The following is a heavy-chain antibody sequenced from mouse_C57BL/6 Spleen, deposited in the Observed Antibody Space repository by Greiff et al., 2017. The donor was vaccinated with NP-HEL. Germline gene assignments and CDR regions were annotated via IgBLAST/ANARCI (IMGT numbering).Heavy chain of an antibody. CDR1: GYTFTSYW. CDR2: IYPSDSET. D-gene: IGHD1-1*01. V-gene: IGHV1-61*01. Sequence: QVQLKQPGAELVRPGSSVKLSCKASGYTFTSYWMDWVKQRPGQGLEWIGNIYPSDSETHYNQKFKDKATLTVDKSSSTAYMQLSSLTSEDSAVYYCARRYYGSSPRFAYWGQGTLVTVSA. J-gene: IGHJ3*01. CDR3: ARRYYGSSPRFAY.